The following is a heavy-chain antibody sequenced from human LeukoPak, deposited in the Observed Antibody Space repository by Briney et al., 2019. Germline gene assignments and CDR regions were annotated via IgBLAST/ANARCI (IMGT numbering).Heavy chain of an antibody. CDR3: ARDSSSWYCDY. J-gene: IGHJ4*02. Sequence: GGSLRLSCAVSGFTFSNYAMSWVRQAPGKGLEWVSTISGSGGTTYYADSVKGRFTISRDNSKNTLYLQMNSLRAEDTAIYYCARDSSSWYCDYWGQGTLVTVSS. CDR2: ISGSGGTT. V-gene: IGHV3-23*01. CDR1: GFTFSNYA. D-gene: IGHD6-13*01.